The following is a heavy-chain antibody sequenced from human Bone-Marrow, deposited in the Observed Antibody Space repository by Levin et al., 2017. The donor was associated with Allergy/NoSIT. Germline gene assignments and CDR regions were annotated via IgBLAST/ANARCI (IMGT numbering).Heavy chain of an antibody. Sequence: GGSLRLSCAASGFTFTDAWMSWVRQAPGKGLEWVGRIKSTSDGGTADYAAPVRGRFTISRHDSENTLSLQMTSLRTEDSGVYYCTTDRYPGLSFDYWGPGSLVTVSS. J-gene: IGHJ4*02. CDR1: GFTFTDAW. D-gene: IGHD3-9*01. V-gene: IGHV3-15*01. CDR2: IKSTSDGGTA. CDR3: TTDRYPGLSFDY.